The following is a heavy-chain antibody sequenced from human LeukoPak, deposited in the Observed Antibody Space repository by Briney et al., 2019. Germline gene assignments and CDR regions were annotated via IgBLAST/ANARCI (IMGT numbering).Heavy chain of an antibody. CDR3: TTDLYCTSGVCRDYYYYGMDV. J-gene: IGHJ6*02. D-gene: IGHD2-8*01. V-gene: IGHV3-15*01. Sequence: GGSLRLSCAASGFTFSNAWMSWVRQAPGKGLEWVGRIKSKTDGGTTDYAAPVKGRFTISRDDSKNTLYLQMNSLKTEDTAVYYCTTDLYCTSGVCRDYYYYGMDVWGQGTTVTVSS. CDR1: GFTFSNAW. CDR2: IKSKTDGGTT.